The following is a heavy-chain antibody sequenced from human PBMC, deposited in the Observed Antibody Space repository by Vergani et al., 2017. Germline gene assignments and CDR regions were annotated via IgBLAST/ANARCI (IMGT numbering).Heavy chain of an antibody. CDR1: GGTFKSNT. J-gene: IGHJ6*02. V-gene: IGHV1-18*01. D-gene: IGHD3-22*01. CDR2: ISAYNGNT. Sequence: QVQLVQSGAEVKKPGSSVKVSCKTSGGTFKSNTFSWVRQAPGQGLEWMGWISAYNGNTNYAQKLQGRVTMTTDTSTSTAYMELRSLRSDDTAVYYCARGGKFYDSSGYYEDYYYYGMDVWGQGTTVTVSS. CDR3: ARGGKFYDSSGYYEDYYYYGMDV.